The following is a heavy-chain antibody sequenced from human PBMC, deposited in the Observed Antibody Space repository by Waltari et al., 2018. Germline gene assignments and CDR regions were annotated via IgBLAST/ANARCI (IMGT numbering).Heavy chain of an antibody. D-gene: IGHD2-15*01. CDR3: ARVRGAANDY. CDR1: GHSVSSSSHY. V-gene: IGHV4-61*01. CDR2: IYYSGTT. J-gene: IGHJ4*02. Sequence: QVQLQESGPGLVKPSETLSLTCTVSGHSVSSSSHYWTWLRQPPGKGLEWIGYIYYSGTTSYNISLKRRATISLDTSKNQVSLKLNSVTAADTAVYYCARVRGAANDYWGQGTLVTVSS.